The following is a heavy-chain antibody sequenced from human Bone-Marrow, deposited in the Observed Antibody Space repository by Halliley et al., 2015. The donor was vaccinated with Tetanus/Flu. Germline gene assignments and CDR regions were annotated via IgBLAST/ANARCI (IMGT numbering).Heavy chain of an antibody. V-gene: IGHV3-74*01. Sequence: SRIKTDGSTTNYADSVKGRFTVSRDNPKNTLYLQMTSLRADDTAVYYCARESRWLQLETFDYWGQGSLVTVSS. CDR2: IKTDGSTT. CDR3: ARESRWLQLETFDY. J-gene: IGHJ4*02. D-gene: IGHD5-12*01.